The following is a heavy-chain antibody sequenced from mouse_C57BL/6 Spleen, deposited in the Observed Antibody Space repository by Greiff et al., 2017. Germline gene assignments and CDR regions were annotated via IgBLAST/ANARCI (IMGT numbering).Heavy chain of an antibody. V-gene: IGHV5-9-1*02. CDR3: TREVYYYGSSHWYFDV. CDR1: GFTFSSYA. Sequence: EVKLEESGEGLVKPGGSLKLSCAASGFTFSSYAMSWVRQTPEKRLEWVAYISSGGDYIYYADTVKGRFTISRDNARNTLYLQMSSLKSEDTAMYYCTREVYYYGSSHWYFDVWGTGTTVTVSS. J-gene: IGHJ1*03. CDR2: ISSGGDYI. D-gene: IGHD1-1*01.